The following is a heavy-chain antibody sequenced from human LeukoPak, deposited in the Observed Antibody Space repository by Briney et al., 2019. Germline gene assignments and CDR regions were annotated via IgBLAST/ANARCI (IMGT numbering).Heavy chain of an antibody. J-gene: IGHJ4*02. Sequence: GGSLRLSCAASGFTFSSYNMSWVRQAPGKGLEWVSSISSSSSYTYFADSVKGRFTISRDNAKNSLFLQMNSLRAEDTAVYYCARGGTYYGSLDYWGQGTLVTVSS. D-gene: IGHD1-26*01. CDR3: ARGGTYYGSLDY. CDR1: GFTFSSYN. V-gene: IGHV3-21*01. CDR2: ISSSSSYT.